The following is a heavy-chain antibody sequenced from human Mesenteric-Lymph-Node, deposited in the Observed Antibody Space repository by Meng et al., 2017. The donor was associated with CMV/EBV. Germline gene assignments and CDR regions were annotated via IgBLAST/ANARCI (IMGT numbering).Heavy chain of an antibody. D-gene: IGHD2-2*01. V-gene: IGHV1-18*01. CDR1: GYTFTSYG. CDR2: ISAYNGDT. CDR3: ARDTGVPAAPLSTALDI. Sequence: ASVKVSCKGSGYTFTSYGFRWARQAPREGLEWMGWISAYNGDTHYAQKFQGRVTMTTDTSTRTAYMELRSLRSDDTAVYYCARDTGVPAAPLSTALDIWGQGTMVTVSS. J-gene: IGHJ3*02.